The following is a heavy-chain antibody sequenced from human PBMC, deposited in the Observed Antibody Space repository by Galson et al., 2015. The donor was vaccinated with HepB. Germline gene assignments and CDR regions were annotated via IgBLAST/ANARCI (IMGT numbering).Heavy chain of an antibody. J-gene: IGHJ4*02. CDR3: VRDSEWELLGYFDY. Sequence: SLRLSCAGSGFTFSSYGLHWVRQAPGKGLEWVAVIWYDGSNKYYADSVKGRFTISRDNSKNTLYLQMNSLRAEDTAVYYRVRDSEWELLGYFDYWGQGTLVTVSS. CDR2: IWYDGSNK. V-gene: IGHV3-33*08. CDR1: GFTFSSYG. D-gene: IGHD1-26*01.